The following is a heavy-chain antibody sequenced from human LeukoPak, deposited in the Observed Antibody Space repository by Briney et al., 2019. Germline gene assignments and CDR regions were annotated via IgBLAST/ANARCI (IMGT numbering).Heavy chain of an antibody. CDR1: GGSFSGYY. Sequence: PSETLSLTCAVYGGSFSGYYWSWIRQPPGKGLEWIGEINHSGSTNYNPSLKSRVTISVDTSKNQFSLKLSSVTAADTAVYYCARRSGVHAFDMWGQGTMVTVSP. D-gene: IGHD3-10*01. J-gene: IGHJ3*02. CDR3: ARRSGVHAFDM. CDR2: INHSGST. V-gene: IGHV4-34*01.